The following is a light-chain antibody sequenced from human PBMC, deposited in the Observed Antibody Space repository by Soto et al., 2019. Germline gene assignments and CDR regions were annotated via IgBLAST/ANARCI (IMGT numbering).Light chain of an antibody. CDR3: QQYAGSLYT. Sequence: EIVLTQSPGTLSLSPGEGATLSCRASQSIYTKLAWYQKKSGQAPRLLIYDASTRAYGIPDRFSGSGSGTDFSLTTSRLEPEDFAVYYCQQYAGSLYTFAQGTKVDIK. V-gene: IGKV3-20*01. CDR2: DAS. J-gene: IGKJ2*01. CDR1: QSIYTK.